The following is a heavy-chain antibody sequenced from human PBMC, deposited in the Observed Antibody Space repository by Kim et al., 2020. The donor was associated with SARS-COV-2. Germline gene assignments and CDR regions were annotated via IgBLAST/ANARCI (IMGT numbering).Heavy chain of an antibody. CDR3: ALLYGTYGMDV. J-gene: IGHJ6*02. CDR1: GGSISSGGYS. D-gene: IGHD2-2*02. V-gene: IGHV4-30-2*01. CDR2: IYHSGST. Sequence: SETLSLTCAVSGGSISSGGYSWSWIRQPPGKGLEWIGYIYHSGSTYYNPSLKSRVTISVDRSKNQFSLKLSSVTAADTAVYYCALLYGTYGMDVWGQGTTVTVSS.